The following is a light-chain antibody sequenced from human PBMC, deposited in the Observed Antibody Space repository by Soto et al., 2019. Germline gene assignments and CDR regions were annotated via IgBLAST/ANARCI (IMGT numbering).Light chain of an antibody. V-gene: IGLV1-47*01. J-gene: IGLJ2*01. CDR3: AAWDDSLSGQV. CDR2: RNN. Sequence: QSVLTQPPSASGTPGQRVTISCSGSSSNIGSYYVYWYQQLPGTAPKLLIYRNNHRPSGGPDRFSGSQSGTSASLGISGLRAEDEGDYYCAAWDDSLSGQVFGGGTKLTVL. CDR1: SSNIGSYY.